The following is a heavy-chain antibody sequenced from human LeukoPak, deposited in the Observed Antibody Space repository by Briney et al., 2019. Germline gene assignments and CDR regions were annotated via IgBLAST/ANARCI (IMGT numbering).Heavy chain of an antibody. CDR3: ARGLGGRDGSAWYFDY. D-gene: IGHD6-19*01. Sequence: SETLSLTCAVSGYSISSGYYWGWIWQPPGKGLEWIGSVYHDGSTYHNPSLKSRVTMSVDTSKNQFSLKVSSVTAADTAVYFCARGLGGRDGSAWYFDYWGQGTLVTVSS. V-gene: IGHV4-38-2*01. J-gene: IGHJ4*02. CDR1: GYSISSGYY. CDR2: VYHDGST.